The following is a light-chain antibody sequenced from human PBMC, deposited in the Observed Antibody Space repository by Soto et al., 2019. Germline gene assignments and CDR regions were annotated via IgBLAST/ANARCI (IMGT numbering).Light chain of an antibody. CDR3: SSYGGSSNLV. V-gene: IGLV2-8*01. Sequence: QSALTQPPSASGSPGQSVTISCTGTSSDVGGYNYVSWYQQHPGKAPKLMIYEVNKRPSGVPDRFSGSKSGNTASLTVSGLQAEEEADYYCSSYGGSSNLVFGGGTKVTVL. CDR2: EVN. J-gene: IGLJ2*01. CDR1: SSDVGGYNY.